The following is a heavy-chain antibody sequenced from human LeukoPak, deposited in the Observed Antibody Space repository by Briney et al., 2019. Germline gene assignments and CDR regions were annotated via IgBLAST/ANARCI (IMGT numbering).Heavy chain of an antibody. CDR1: GGSFSGYY. J-gene: IGHJ4*02. V-gene: IGHV4-34*01. CDR3: ARGSIAAPPFDY. CDR2: INHSGST. D-gene: IGHD6-6*01. Sequence: SETLSLTCAVYGGSFSGYYWSWIRQPPGKGLEWIGEINHSGSTNYNPSLKSRVTISVDTSKNQFSLKLSCVTAADTAVYYCARGSIAAPPFDYWGQGTLVPVSS.